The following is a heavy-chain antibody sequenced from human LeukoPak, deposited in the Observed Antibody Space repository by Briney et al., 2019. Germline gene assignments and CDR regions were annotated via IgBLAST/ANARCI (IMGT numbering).Heavy chain of an antibody. Sequence: GGSLRLSCAVSGFTFRDAAMTWVRQAPGKGLEWVSDISSSSSHIYYADSVKGRFTISRDNAKNSLYLQMNSLRAEDTAVYYCASGSGNYYRGYYFDYWGQGTLVTVSS. J-gene: IGHJ4*02. CDR1: GFTFRDAA. CDR3: ASGSGNYYRGYYFDY. D-gene: IGHD3-10*01. V-gene: IGHV3-21*01. CDR2: ISSSSSHI.